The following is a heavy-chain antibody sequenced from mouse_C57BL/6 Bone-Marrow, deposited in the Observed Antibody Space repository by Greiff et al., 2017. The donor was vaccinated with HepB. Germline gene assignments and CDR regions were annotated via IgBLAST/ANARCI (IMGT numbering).Heavy chain of an antibody. CDR1: GFTFSDYY. D-gene: IGHD1-1*01. CDR2: ISNGGGST. Sequence: EVKLMESGGGLVQPGGSLKLSCAASGFTFSDYYMYWVRQTPEKRLEWVAYISNGGGSTYYPDTVKGRFTISRDNAKNTLYLQMSRLKSEDTAMYYCATPITTVVATGAYWGQGTLVTVSA. J-gene: IGHJ3*01. V-gene: IGHV5-12*01. CDR3: ATPITTVVATGAY.